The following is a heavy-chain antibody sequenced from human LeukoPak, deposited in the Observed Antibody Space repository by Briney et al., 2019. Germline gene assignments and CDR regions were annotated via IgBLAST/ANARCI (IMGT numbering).Heavy chain of an antibody. CDR2: IYYTGST. CDR3: VKSGGYGLIDY. CDR1: GDSIRRSSYF. J-gene: IGHJ4*02. V-gene: IGHV4-39*01. D-gene: IGHD6-19*01. Sequence: SETLSLACTVSGDSIRRSSYFWAWVRQPPGKGLEWIGNIYYTGSTYYNASLQSRVTISIDISKNQFSLRLSSVTAADTAMYYCVKSGGYGLIDYWGQGTLVTVSS.